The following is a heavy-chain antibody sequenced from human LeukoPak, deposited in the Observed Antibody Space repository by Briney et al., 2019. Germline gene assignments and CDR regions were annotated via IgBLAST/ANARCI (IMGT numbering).Heavy chain of an antibody. CDR2: INPNSGGT. D-gene: IGHD2-15*01. J-gene: IGHJ4*02. CDR1: GYTFTGYY. V-gene: IGHV1-2*02. Sequence: ASVKVSCKASGYTFTGYYMHWVRQAPGQGLEWMGWINPNSGGTNYAQKFQGRVTMTRDTSISTAYMELSRLRSDDTAVYYCARDVVVVVAARYYFDYWGQGTLVTVSS. CDR3: ARDVVVVVAARYYFDY.